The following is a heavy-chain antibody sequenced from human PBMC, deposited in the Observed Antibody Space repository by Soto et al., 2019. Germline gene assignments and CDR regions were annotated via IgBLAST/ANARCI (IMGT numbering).Heavy chain of an antibody. D-gene: IGHD2-15*01. J-gene: IGHJ4*02. V-gene: IGHV3-33*01. CDR3: ARDSVVVVAAAYYFDY. CDR2: IWYDGSNK. Sequence: GGSLRLSCAASGFTFSSYGMHWVRQAPGKGLEWVAVIWYDGSNKYYADSVKGRFTISRDNSKNTLYLQMNSLRAEDTAVYYCARDSVVVVAAAYYFDYWGQGTLVTVSS. CDR1: GFTFSSYG.